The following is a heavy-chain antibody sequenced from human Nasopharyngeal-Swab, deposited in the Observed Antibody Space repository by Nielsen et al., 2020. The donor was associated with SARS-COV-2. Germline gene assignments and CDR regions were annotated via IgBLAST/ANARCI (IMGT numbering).Heavy chain of an antibody. V-gene: IGHV4-59*01. J-gene: IGHJ6*03. CDR1: GGSISSYY. D-gene: IGHD2-15*01. Sequence: SETLSLTCTVSGGSISSYYWSWIRQPPGKGLEWIGYIYYSGSTNYNPSLKSRVTISVDTSKNQFSLKLSSVTAADTAVYYCARVSFRTRNIVAVPYYYMDVWGKGTTVTVSS. CDR2: IYYSGST. CDR3: ARVSFRTRNIVAVPYYYMDV.